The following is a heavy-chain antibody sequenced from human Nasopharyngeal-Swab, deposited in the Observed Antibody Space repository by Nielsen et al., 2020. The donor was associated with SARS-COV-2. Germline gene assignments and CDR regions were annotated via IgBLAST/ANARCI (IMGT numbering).Heavy chain of an antibody. CDR2: ISSSSSYI. Sequence: GESLKISCAASGFTFSSYSMNWVRQAPGKGLEWVSSISSSSSYIYYADSVKGRFTISRDNAKNSLYLQMNSLRAEDTAAYYCALWFGELLNYYGMDVWGQGTTVTVSS. D-gene: IGHD3-10*01. J-gene: IGHJ6*02. CDR3: ALWFGELLNYYGMDV. V-gene: IGHV3-21*01. CDR1: GFTFSSYS.